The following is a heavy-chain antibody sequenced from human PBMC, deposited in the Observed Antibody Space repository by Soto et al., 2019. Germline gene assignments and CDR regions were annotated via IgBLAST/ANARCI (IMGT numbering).Heavy chain of an antibody. CDR1: GGTFNNYA. Sequence: QVQLVQSGAEVRKPGSSVKLSCQASGGTFNNYAFVWVRQAPGQGLEWMGGILPIFGTPNYAPKFQDKVIITADESTSTDYMELSGLRSDDTSIYFCARASMIREFISYFFDYLGQGTLVTVSS. CDR3: ARASMIREFISYFFDY. J-gene: IGHJ4*02. CDR2: ILPIFGTP. D-gene: IGHD3-10*01. V-gene: IGHV1-69*01.